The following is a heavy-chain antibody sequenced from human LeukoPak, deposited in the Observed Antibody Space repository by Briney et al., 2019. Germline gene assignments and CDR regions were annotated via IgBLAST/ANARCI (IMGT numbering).Heavy chain of an antibody. CDR3: ARGRYYYDSSGYRPWYYFDY. CDR1: GGSISSSSYY. CDR2: IYYSGST. J-gene: IGHJ4*02. D-gene: IGHD3-22*01. V-gene: IGHV4-39*01. Sequence: SETLSLTCTVSGGSISSSSYYWGWIRQPPGKGLEWIGSIYYSGSTYYNPSLKSRVTISVDTSKNQFSLKLSSVTAADTAVYYCARGRYYYDSSGYRPWYYFDYWGQGTLVTVSS.